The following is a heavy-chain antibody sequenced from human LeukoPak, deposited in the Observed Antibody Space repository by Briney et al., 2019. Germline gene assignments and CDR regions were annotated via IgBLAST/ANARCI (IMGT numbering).Heavy chain of an antibody. Sequence: QTGGSLRLSCVASGFTFGNFWMSWVRHSPGRGLEWVANIHPEGDEKYHVESVMGRSTISRDNAESPLFLQMNGLRAEDTAVYSCARGDAFSGDHWGQGTMVTVSS. J-gene: IGHJ4*02. CDR2: IHPEGDEK. CDR1: GFTFGNFW. V-gene: IGHV3-7*04. CDR3: ARGDAFSGDH.